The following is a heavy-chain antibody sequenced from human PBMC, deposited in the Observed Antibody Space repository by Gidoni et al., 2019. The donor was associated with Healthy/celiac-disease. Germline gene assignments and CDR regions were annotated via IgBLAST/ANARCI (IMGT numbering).Heavy chain of an antibody. CDR1: GFTFSSYA. Sequence: YGAASGFTFSSYAMSWVRQAPGKGLEWVSAISGSGGSTYYADSVKGRFTISRDNSKNTLYLQMNSLRAEDTAVYYCAEAPDGGWEETDYWGQGTLVTVSS. D-gene: IGHD6-19*01. CDR2: ISGSGGST. CDR3: AEAPDGGWEETDY. J-gene: IGHJ4*02. V-gene: IGHV3-23*01.